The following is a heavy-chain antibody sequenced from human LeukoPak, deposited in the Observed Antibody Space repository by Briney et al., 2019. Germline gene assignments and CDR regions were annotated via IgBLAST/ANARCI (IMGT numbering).Heavy chain of an antibody. V-gene: IGHV1-18*01. CDR2: ISAYNGNT. CDR1: GYTFTSYG. J-gene: IGHJ3*01. Sequence: ASVKVSFKASGYTFTSYGSSWVRQAPGQGLEWMGWISAYNGNTNYAQKLQGRVTMTTDTSTSAAYMELRSLRSDDTAVYYCARMAHGYYESSGYLRGGFDGWGQGTMVTVSS. CDR3: ARMAHGYYESSGYLRGGFDG. D-gene: IGHD3-22*01.